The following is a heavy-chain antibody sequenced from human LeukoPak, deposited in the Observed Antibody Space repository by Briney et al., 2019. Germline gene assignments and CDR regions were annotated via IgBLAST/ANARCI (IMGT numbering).Heavy chain of an antibody. CDR2: ISYDGSNK. V-gene: IGHV3-30*18. Sequence: GRSLRLSCAASGFTFNNYGMHWVRQAPGKGLEWVAVISYDGSNKYYADSVKGRFTISRDNSKNTLYLQMNSLRAEDTAVYYCAKGKRSSSWYFDYWGQGTLVTVSS. D-gene: IGHD6-13*01. J-gene: IGHJ4*02. CDR1: GFTFNNYG. CDR3: AKGKRSSSWYFDY.